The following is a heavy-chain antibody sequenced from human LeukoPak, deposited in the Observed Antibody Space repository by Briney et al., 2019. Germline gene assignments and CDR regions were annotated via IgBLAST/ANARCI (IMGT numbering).Heavy chain of an antibody. Sequence: SETLSLTCTVSGGSISSYYWSWIRQPAGKGLEWIGRIYTSGSTNYNPSLKSRVTMSVDTSKNQFSLKLSSVTAADTAVYYCARVFSFGVVIIGYYMDVWGKGTTVTVSS. CDR2: IYTSGST. CDR1: GGSISSYY. D-gene: IGHD3-3*01. V-gene: IGHV4-4*07. CDR3: ARVFSFGVVIIGYYMDV. J-gene: IGHJ6*03.